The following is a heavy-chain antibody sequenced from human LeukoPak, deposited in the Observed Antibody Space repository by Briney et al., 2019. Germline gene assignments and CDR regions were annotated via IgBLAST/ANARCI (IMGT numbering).Heavy chain of an antibody. CDR3: ARILPGEIFGAVIGPTNAFDI. Sequence: ASVKVSCKASGYTFTGHSMYWVRQAPGQGLEWMGWIKPNSGGTNYAQKFQGRVAMTRDTSIGTAYMELSRLRSDDTAVYYCARILPGEIFGAVIGPTNAFDIWGQGTMVTVSS. D-gene: IGHD3-3*01. J-gene: IGHJ3*02. V-gene: IGHV1-2*02. CDR1: GYTFTGHS. CDR2: IKPNSGGT.